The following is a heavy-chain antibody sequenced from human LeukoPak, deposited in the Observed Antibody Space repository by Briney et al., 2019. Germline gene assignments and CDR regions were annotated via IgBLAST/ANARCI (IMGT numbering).Heavy chain of an antibody. Sequence: PGRSLRLSCAASGFTFSTYGMHWVRQAPGKGLEWVAFIRFDGSTKYYADSVKGRFTISRDNSKNTLYLQMNSLRADDTAVYYCAIQVEEEWLLHSFKRDFDYWGQGTLVTVAS. J-gene: IGHJ4*02. V-gene: IGHV3-30*02. CDR3: AIQVEEEWLLHSFKRDFDY. CDR2: IRFDGSTK. CDR1: GFTFSTYG. D-gene: IGHD3-3*01.